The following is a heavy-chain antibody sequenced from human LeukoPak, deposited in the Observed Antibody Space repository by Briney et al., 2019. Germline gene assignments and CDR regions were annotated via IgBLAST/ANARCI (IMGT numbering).Heavy chain of an antibody. CDR3: AKNAQDIVVVVAATPYGSFDY. CDR2: ISGSGGST. D-gene: IGHD2-15*01. Sequence: PGGSLRLSCAASGFTFSSYAMSWVRQAPGKGLEWVSAISGSGGSTYYADSVKGRFTISRDNSKNTLYLQMNSLRAEDTAVYYCAKNAQDIVVVVAATPYGSFDYWGQGTLVTVSS. CDR1: GFTFSSYA. J-gene: IGHJ4*02. V-gene: IGHV3-23*01.